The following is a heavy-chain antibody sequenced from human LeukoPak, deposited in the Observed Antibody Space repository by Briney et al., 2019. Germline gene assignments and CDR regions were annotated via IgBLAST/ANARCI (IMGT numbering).Heavy chain of an antibody. CDR2: VIPIFGTA. CDR3: ARDRHYYDSRVKLEY. Sequence: SVKDSCKASGGTFSSYVISWVRQAPRQGLGWMGGVIPIFGTANYAQKFQGRVTITTDESTSTASLELSSLRSEDTAVYYCARDRHYYDSRVKLEYWGQGTLVTVSS. D-gene: IGHD3-22*01. J-gene: IGHJ4*02. V-gene: IGHV1-69*05. CDR1: GGTFSSYV.